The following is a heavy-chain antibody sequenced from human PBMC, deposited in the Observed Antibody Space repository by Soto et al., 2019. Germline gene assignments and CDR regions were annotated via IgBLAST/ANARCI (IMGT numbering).Heavy chain of an antibody. V-gene: IGHV2-5*01. CDR1: GFSLSASGAS. CDR2: IYWNDDK. D-gene: IGHD3-10*02. CDR3: VHRLDVPGLAFDP. J-gene: IGHJ5*02. Sequence: SGPTLVNPTQTLRLTCAFSGFSLSASGASVGWIRQPPGKALEWLAHIYWNDDKRYSPSLRSRLTISKDTSKNQVVLTFINMDPADTGTYYCVHRLDVPGLAFDPWGQGTLVTVSS.